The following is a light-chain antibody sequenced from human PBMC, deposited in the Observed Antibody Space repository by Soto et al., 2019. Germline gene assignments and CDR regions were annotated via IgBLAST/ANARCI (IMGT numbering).Light chain of an antibody. J-gene: IGKJ5*01. V-gene: IGKV1-33*01. CDR2: DAS. CDR3: QQYDNLPIT. CDR1: QGISTH. Sequence: DTQMTQSPSSLSASLGDRVTITCQASQGISTHLSWYQQKPRRDPKVLIYDASTLETGVPSRFSGRGSGTDFTFTISSLQPEDIATYYCQQYDNLPITFGQGTRLEIK.